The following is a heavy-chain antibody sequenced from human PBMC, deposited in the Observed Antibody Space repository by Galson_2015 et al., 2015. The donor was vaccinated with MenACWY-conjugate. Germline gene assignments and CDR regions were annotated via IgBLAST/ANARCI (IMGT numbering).Heavy chain of an antibody. CDR3: AKDHDPSRVGATSCFAH. CDR1: GFSFSTYA. J-gene: IGHJ4*01. V-gene: IGHV3-23*01. D-gene: IGHD1-26*01. Sequence: SLRLSCAASGFSFSTYAMSWVRQAPGKGLEWVSAISGGGGNTYYADSVRGRFTVSRDNSRNTLSLQMKSLRAEDTAIYYCAKDHDPSRVGATSCFAHWGQGTRVTVSS. CDR2: ISGGGGNT.